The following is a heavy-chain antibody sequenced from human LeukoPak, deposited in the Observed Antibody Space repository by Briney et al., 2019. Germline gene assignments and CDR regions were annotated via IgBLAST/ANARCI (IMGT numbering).Heavy chain of an antibody. D-gene: IGHD1-26*01. V-gene: IGHV4-34*01. CDR1: GGSFSGYY. Sequence: PSETLSLTCAVYGGSFSGYYWSWIRQPPGKGLEWIGEINHSGSTNYNPSLKSRVTISVDTSKNQFSLKLSSVTAADTAVYYCARHPPYYSGSSPLDYWGQGTLVTVSS. J-gene: IGHJ4*02. CDR3: ARHPPYYSGSSPLDY. CDR2: INHSGST.